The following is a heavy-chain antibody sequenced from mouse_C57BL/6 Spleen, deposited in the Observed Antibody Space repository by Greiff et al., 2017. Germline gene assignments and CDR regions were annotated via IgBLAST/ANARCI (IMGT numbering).Heavy chain of an antibody. CDR2: ISNGGGST. V-gene: IGHV5-12*01. CDR3: ARHGLTGRDYAMDY. Sequence: EVHLVESGGGLVQPGGSLKLSCAASGFTFSDYYMYWVRQTPEKRLEWVAYISNGGGSTYYPDTVKGRFTISRDNAKNTLYLQMSRLKSEDTAMYYGARHGLTGRDYAMDYWGQGTSVTVSS. CDR1: GFTFSDYY. D-gene: IGHD4-1*01. J-gene: IGHJ4*01.